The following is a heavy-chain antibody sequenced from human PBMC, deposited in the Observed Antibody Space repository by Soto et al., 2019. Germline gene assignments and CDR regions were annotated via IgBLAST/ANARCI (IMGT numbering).Heavy chain of an antibody. J-gene: IGHJ4*01. CDR2: IIPIFGTA. V-gene: IGHV1-69*13. Sequence: SVNVPWQASGGRMSSDPGGWVRKAAGKGLEWRGGIIPIFGTANYAQKYQGRVTITADEATSTAYMELSSLRAEDTAVYYCARVLRDSSGYFLEYGGHGTLVTVSS. CDR1: GGRMSSDP. D-gene: IGHD3-22*01. CDR3: ARVLRDSSGYFLEY.